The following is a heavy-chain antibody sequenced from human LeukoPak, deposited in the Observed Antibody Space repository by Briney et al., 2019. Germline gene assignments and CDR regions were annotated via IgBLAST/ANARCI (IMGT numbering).Heavy chain of an antibody. D-gene: IGHD2-2*01. V-gene: IGHV4-59*12. J-gene: IGHJ5*02. CDR3: ARRDAVGSTRSGWFDP. CDR2: IYYSGST. Sequence: TSETLSLTCTVSGGSISSYYWSWIRQPPGKGLEWIGHIYYSGSTNYNPSLKSRVTISVDTSKNQFSLKLSSVTAADTAVYYCARRDAVGSTRSGWFDPWGQGTLVTVSS. CDR1: GGSISSYY.